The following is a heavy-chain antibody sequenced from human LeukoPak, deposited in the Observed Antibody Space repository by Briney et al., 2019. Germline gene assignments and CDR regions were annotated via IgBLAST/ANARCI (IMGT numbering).Heavy chain of an antibody. Sequence: ASVKVSCKASGYTFTGYYMHWVRQAPGQGLEWMGWINPNSGGTNYAQKFQGRVTMTRDTSISTAYMELSSLRSEDTAVYYCARSPSVRRGAYNWFDPWGQGTLVTVSS. D-gene: IGHD2-2*01. CDR1: GYTFTGYY. J-gene: IGHJ5*02. CDR2: INPNSGGT. V-gene: IGHV1-2*02. CDR3: ARSPSVRRGAYNWFDP.